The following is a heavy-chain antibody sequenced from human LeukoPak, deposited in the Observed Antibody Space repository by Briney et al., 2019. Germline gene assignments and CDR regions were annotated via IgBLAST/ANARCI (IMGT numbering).Heavy chain of an antibody. CDR2: IYYSGST. CDR3: ARNSRLLSFGELLNCGWFDP. D-gene: IGHD3-10*01. J-gene: IGHJ5*02. Sequence: PSGTLSLTFPVSGGSIISRSYYGGWLRQPPGEGLECIGSIYYSGSTYYNPSLKRRVTISVDPSKNQFSLKLSSVTAADTAVYYCARNSRLLSFGELLNCGWFDPWGQGTLVTVSS. V-gene: IGHV4-39*01. CDR1: GGSIISRSYY.